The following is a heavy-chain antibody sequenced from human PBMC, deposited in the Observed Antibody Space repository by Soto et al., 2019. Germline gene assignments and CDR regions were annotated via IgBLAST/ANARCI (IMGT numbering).Heavy chain of an antibody. J-gene: IGHJ6*02. CDR1: GFTFSSYG. V-gene: IGHV3-33*01. Sequence: QVQLVESGGGVVQPGRSLRLSCAASGFTFSSYGMHWVRQAPGKGLEWVAVIWYDGSNKYYADSVKGRFTISRDNSKNXLYXQMNSLRAEDTAVYYCARDTPRYCSGGSCNYGMDVWGQGTTVTVSS. CDR2: IWYDGSNK. D-gene: IGHD2-15*01. CDR3: ARDTPRYCSGGSCNYGMDV.